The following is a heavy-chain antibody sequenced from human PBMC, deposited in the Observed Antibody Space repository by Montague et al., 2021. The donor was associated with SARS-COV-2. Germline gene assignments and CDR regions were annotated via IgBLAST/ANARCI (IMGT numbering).Heavy chain of an antibody. J-gene: IGHJ4*02. CDR1: GFTFSSYG. CDR2: ISGGGDMT. Sequence: SLRLSCAASGFTFSSYGMFWVRQTPGKGLEWVSAISGGGDMTYYADSVEGRFTISRDNSKNTLCLQMNTLRAEDTAVYFCAKKTIAVPGSPHFDSWGQGTLVTVSS. V-gene: IGHV3-23*01. D-gene: IGHD6-19*01. CDR3: AKKTIAVPGSPHFDS.